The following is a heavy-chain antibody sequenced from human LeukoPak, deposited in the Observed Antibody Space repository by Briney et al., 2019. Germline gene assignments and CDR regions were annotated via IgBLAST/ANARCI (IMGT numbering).Heavy chain of an antibody. J-gene: IGHJ3*02. V-gene: IGHV4-39*07. Sequence: PSQTLSLTCTVSGGSISSGGYYWSWIRQPPGKGLEWIGSIYYSGSTYYNPSLKSRVTISVDTSKNQFSLKLSSVTAADTAVYYCAVKSNPSKVYGSGSSIWGQGTMVTVSS. CDR2: IYYSGST. CDR1: GGSISSGGYY. CDR3: AVKSNPSKVYGSGSSI. D-gene: IGHD3-10*01.